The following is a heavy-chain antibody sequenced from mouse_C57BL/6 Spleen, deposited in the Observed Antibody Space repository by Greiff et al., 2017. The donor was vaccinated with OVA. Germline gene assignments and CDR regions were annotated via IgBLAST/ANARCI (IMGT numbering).Heavy chain of an antibody. Sequence: QVQLQQPGTELVKPGASVKLSCKASGYNFTSYWMHWVKQRPGQGLEWIGNINPSNGGTKYNEKFKSKATLTVDKYSSTAYMQLSSLTSEDSAVYYCARRDATTGYFDYWDQGTTLTVSS. CDR3: ARRDATTGYFDY. D-gene: IGHD1-1*01. CDR2: INPSNGGT. V-gene: IGHV1-53*01. J-gene: IGHJ2*01. CDR1: GYNFTSYW.